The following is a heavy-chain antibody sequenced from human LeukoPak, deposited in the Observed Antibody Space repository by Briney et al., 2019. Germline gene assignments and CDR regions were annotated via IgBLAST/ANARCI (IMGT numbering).Heavy chain of an antibody. CDR3: ASAYYYDSSGYYEYYFDY. CDR1: GGSISSGDYY. CDR2: IYYSGST. D-gene: IGHD3-22*01. Sequence: SETLSLTCTVSGGSISSGDYYWSWIRQPPGKGLEWIGYIYYSGSTYYNPSLKSRVTISVDTSKNQFSLMLSSVTAADTAVYYCASAYYYDSSGYYEYYFDYWGQGTLVTVSS. J-gene: IGHJ4*02. V-gene: IGHV4-30-4*01.